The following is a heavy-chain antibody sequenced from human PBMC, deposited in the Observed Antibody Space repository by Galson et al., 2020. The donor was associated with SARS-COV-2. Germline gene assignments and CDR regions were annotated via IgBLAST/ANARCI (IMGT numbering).Heavy chain of an antibody. Sequence: SETLSLTCTVSGGAITSSNYYWGWIRQPPGKGLEWIGSIHYTGTTYYNPSLKSRVTISVDTSKNQFSLKLNSVTAADTAVYYCARSPNGRGWFDPWGQGSLVTVSS. CDR1: GGAITSSNYY. CDR3: ARSPNGRGWFDP. V-gene: IGHV4-39*07. J-gene: IGHJ5*02. CDR2: IHYTGTT. D-gene: IGHD3-10*01.